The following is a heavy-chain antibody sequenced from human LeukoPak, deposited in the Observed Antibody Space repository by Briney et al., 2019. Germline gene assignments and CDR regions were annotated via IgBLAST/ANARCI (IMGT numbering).Heavy chain of an antibody. V-gene: IGHV4-4*07. Sequence: SQRLSPASLLDAGSTSSIYCSCIRQLAGKGMEWNGRIFTSGSTNYNPSLKSRVTMSVDTSKNQFSLKLSSVTAADTAVYYCARDGGYTRVVVAATPPDAFDIWGQGTMVTVSS. CDR3: ARDGGYTRVVVAATPPDAFDI. D-gene: IGHD2-15*01. CDR2: IFTSGST. CDR1: AGSTSSIY. J-gene: IGHJ3*02.